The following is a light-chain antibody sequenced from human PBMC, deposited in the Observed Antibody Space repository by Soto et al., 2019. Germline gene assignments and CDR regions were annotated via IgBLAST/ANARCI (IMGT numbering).Light chain of an antibody. CDR3: QVWDSSSDHRV. Sequence: SYELTQPPSVSVAPGKTARITCGGSKIGGKSVPWYQQKPGQAPVLVIYYDSDRPSGIPERFSGSNSGNTATLTISRVEAGYEADYYCQVWDSSSDHRVFGGGTKVTVL. CDR2: YDS. CDR1: KIGGKS. V-gene: IGLV3-21*04. J-gene: IGLJ2*01.